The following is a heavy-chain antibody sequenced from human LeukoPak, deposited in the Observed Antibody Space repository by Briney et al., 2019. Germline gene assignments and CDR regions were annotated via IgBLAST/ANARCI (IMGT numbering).Heavy chain of an antibody. Sequence: GGSLRLSCAASGFAFSNAWMSWVRQAPGKGLEWVGRIKSKTDGGTTDYAAPVKGRFTISRDDSKNTLYLQMNSLKTEDTAVYYCTRGVVPAAKSDYWGQGTLVTVSS. CDR1: GFAFSNAW. CDR2: IKSKTDGGTT. J-gene: IGHJ4*02. V-gene: IGHV3-15*01. D-gene: IGHD2-2*01. CDR3: TRGVVPAAKSDY.